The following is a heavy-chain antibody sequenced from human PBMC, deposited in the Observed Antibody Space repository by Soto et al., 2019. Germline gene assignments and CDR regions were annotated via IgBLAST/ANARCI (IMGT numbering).Heavy chain of an antibody. CDR2: IDWEDEK. V-gene: IGHV2-70*01. CDR1: GFSLSTLGMS. Sequence: SGPTLVNPTQTLTLTCSFSGFSLSTLGMSVSWIRQPPGKALEWLALIDWEDEKYFSTSLQTRLSIFKDSSKSHVLLTITNVGPLDSATYFCARVSRSFQKGFDSWGQGTLVTVSS. D-gene: IGHD1-26*01. CDR3: ARVSRSFQKGFDS. J-gene: IGHJ4*02.